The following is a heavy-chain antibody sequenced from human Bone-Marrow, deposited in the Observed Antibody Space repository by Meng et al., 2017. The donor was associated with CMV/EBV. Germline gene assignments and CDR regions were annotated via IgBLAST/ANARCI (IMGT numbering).Heavy chain of an antibody. J-gene: IGHJ6*02. CDR1: GYTFIGYY. CDR2: INPETGDA. D-gene: IGHD2-2*01. CDR3: ARERYLVPAASPDYYYYGMDV. Sequence: VKVSCKASGYTFIGYYMHWMRQAPGQGLEWMGWINPETGDANYAQKFQGRVTMTRDTFITTAYMEVSRLRSDDTAVYYCARERYLVPAASPDYYYYGMDVWGQGTTVTVSS. V-gene: IGHV1-2*02.